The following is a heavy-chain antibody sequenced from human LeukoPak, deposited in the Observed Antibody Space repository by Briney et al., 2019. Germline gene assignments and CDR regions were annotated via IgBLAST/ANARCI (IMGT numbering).Heavy chain of an antibody. CDR3: ARLQQLLNFDY. CDR2: FDPEDGET. CDR1: GYTLTELS. D-gene: IGHD6-13*01. J-gene: IGHJ4*02. Sequence: ASVKVSCKVSGYTLTELSMHWVRQAPGKGLEWMGGFDPEDGETIYAQKFQGRVTMTTDTSTSTAYMKLRSLRSDDTAVYYCARLQQLLNFDYWGQGTLVTVSS. V-gene: IGHV1-24*01.